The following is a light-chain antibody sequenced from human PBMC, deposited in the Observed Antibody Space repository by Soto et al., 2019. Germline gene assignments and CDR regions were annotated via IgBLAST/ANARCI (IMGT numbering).Light chain of an antibody. Sequence: PALTQPPSASGSPGQSVTISCTGTSSDVGGYNYVFWYQQHPGKAPKLMIYEVSKRPSGVPDRFSGSKSGNTASLTVSGLQAEDEADYYCSSYAGSNNLGVFGTGTKVTVL. CDR3: SSYAGSNNLGV. V-gene: IGLV2-8*01. CDR2: EVS. CDR1: SSDVGGYNY. J-gene: IGLJ1*01.